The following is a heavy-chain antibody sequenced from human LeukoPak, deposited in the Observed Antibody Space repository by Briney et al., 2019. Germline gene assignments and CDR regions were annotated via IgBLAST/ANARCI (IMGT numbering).Heavy chain of an antibody. CDR2: IKQDGTEK. Sequence: PGGSLRLSCAASGFTLSNHWMIWVRQAPGKGLECVANIKQDGTEKYYLDSVKGRFTISRDNAKNSLYLQMNSLRAEDTALYYCAKDITAAGPVSPFTYWGQGTLVTVSS. J-gene: IGHJ4*02. CDR1: GFTLSNHW. D-gene: IGHD6-13*01. CDR3: AKDITAAGPVSPFTY. V-gene: IGHV3-7*03.